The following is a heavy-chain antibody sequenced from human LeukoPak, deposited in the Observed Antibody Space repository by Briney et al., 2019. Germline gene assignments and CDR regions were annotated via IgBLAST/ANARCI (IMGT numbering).Heavy chain of an antibody. V-gene: IGHV3-48*03. Sequence: GGSLRLSCAASGFTFSSYEMNWVRQAPGKGLEWVSYISSSGSTIYYADSVKGRFTISRANAQNSMYLQMSSLRAEDTAVYYCARARTNYYYDSSGYYRDAFDIWGQGTMVAVSS. J-gene: IGHJ3*02. D-gene: IGHD3-22*01. CDR1: GFTFSSYE. CDR3: ARARTNYYYDSSGYYRDAFDI. CDR2: ISSSGSTI.